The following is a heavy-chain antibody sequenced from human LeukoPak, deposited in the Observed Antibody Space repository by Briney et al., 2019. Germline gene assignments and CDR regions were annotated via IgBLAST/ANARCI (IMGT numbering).Heavy chain of an antibody. CDR2: INHSGST. V-gene: IGHV4-34*01. CDR3: ARRLYSYGYFGVWFDY. J-gene: IGHJ4*02. Sequence: SETLSLTCTVSGGSISNKYWSWIRQPPGKGLEWIGEINHSGSTNYNPSLKSRVTISVDTSKNQFSLKLSSVTAADTAVYYCARRLYSYGYFGVWFDYWGQGTLVTVSS. CDR1: GGSISNKY. D-gene: IGHD5-18*01.